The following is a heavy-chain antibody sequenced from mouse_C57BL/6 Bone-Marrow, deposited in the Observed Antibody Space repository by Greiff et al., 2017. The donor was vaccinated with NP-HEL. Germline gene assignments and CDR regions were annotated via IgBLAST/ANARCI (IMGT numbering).Heavy chain of an antibody. CDR3: TAAGTGDY. D-gene: IGHD4-1*01. Sequence: DVMLVESGGGLVQPGGSMKLSCVASGFTFSNYWMNWVRQSPEKGLEWVAQIRLKSDNYATHYAESVKGRFTISRDDSKSSVYLQMNNLRAEDTGIYYCTAAGTGDYWGQGTTLTVSS. J-gene: IGHJ2*01. CDR2: IRLKSDNYAT. V-gene: IGHV6-3*01. CDR1: GFTFSNYW.